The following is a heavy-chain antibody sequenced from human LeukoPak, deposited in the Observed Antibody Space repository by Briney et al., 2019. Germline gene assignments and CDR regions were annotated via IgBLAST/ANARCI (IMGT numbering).Heavy chain of an antibody. Sequence: GGSLRLSCAASGFTFSSYAMHWVRQAPGKGLEWVALISYDGSNRYYADSVKGRFTISRDNSKNTLYLQMNSLRVEDTAVYYCAKSWNYYDSSGDDALDIWGQGTMVTVSS. J-gene: IGHJ3*02. CDR1: GFTFSSYA. V-gene: IGHV3-30*18. D-gene: IGHD3-22*01. CDR3: AKSWNYYDSSGDDALDI. CDR2: ISYDGSNR.